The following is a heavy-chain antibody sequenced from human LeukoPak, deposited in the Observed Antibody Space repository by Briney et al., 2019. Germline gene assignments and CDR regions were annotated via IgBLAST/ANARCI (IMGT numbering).Heavy chain of an antibody. D-gene: IGHD1-26*01. J-gene: IGHJ4*02. CDR2: ISYTGTYI. Sequence: GGSLRLSCAASAFSLNAYNMNWVRQAPGKGLEWVSSISYTGTYIYYADSVKGRFTISRNNAQNSLYLQMNSLRAEDTAIYYCVRDRGTYRPIDYWGQGTLVTVSS. V-gene: IGHV3-21*04. CDR1: AFSLNAYN. CDR3: VRDRGTYRPIDY.